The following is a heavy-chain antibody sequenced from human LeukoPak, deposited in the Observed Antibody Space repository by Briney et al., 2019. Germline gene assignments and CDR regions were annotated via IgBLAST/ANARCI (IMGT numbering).Heavy chain of an antibody. CDR2: IKQDGSEK. D-gene: IGHD6-19*01. CDR3: ARDGWQWLANYYFDY. Sequence: GGSLRLSCAASGFTFSSYWMSWVRQAPGKGLEWAANIKQDGSEKYYVDSVKGRFTISRDNAKNSLYLQMNSLRAEDTAVYYCARDGWQWLANYYFDYWGQGTLVTVSS. CDR1: GFTFSSYW. J-gene: IGHJ4*02. V-gene: IGHV3-7*01.